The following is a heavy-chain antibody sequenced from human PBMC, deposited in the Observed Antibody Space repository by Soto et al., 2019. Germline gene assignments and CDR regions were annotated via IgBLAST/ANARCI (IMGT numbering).Heavy chain of an antibody. CDR1: GGTFSSYA. V-gene: IGHV1-69*13. CDR3: AGTSYYYARPNGPVYYYYGMDV. D-gene: IGHD3-10*01. Sequence: SVKVSCKASGGTFSSYAISWVRQAPGQGLEWMGGIIPIFGTANYAQKFQGRVTITADESTSTAYMELSSLRSEDTAVYYCAGTSYYYARPNGPVYYYYGMDVWGQGTTVTVSS. J-gene: IGHJ6*02. CDR2: IIPIFGTA.